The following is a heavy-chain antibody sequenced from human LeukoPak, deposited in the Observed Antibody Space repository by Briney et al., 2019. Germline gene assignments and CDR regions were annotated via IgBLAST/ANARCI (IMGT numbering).Heavy chain of an antibody. Sequence: QTGGSLRLSCAASGFALSSYWMHWVRQAPGQGLVWVSRINSDGRSTSYADSVEGRFTISRDNAKNTLYLQMNSLRDEDTTVYYCARAKSGTTELLDYWGQGTLVTVSS. V-gene: IGHV3-74*01. CDR1: GFALSSYW. J-gene: IGHJ4*02. CDR3: ARAKSGTTELLDY. CDR2: INSDGRST. D-gene: IGHD1-1*01.